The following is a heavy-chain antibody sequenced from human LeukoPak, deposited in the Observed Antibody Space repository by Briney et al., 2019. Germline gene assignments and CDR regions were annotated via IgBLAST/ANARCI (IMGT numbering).Heavy chain of an antibody. CDR2: ISSSSSYI. D-gene: IGHD4-11*01. V-gene: IGHV3-21*01. CDR3: ARDLDYSTGFDY. Sequence: GGSLRLSCAASGFTFSSYSMNWVRQAPGKGLEWVSSISSSSSYIYYADSVKGRFTISRDIANSLLYLQMNSLRADDTAVYYCARDLDYSTGFDYWGQGTLVTVSS. CDR1: GFTFSSYS. J-gene: IGHJ4*02.